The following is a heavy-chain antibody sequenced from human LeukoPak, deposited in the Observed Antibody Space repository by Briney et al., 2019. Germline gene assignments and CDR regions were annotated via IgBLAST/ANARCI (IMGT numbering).Heavy chain of an antibody. D-gene: IGHD3-22*01. CDR3: ARGITLHYYHSSGYYYYFDY. CDR1: GGSISSYY. CDR2: IYYSGST. Sequence: SETLSLTCTVSGGSISSYYWSWIRQPPGKGLEWTGYIYYSGSTNYNPSLKSRVTISVDTSKNQFSLKLSSVTAADTAVYHCARGITLHYYHSSGYYYYFDYWGQGTLVTVSS. J-gene: IGHJ4*02. V-gene: IGHV4-59*01.